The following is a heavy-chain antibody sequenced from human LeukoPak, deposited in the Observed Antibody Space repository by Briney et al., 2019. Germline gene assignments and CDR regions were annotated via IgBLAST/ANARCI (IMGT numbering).Heavy chain of an antibody. J-gene: IGHJ4*02. V-gene: IGHV1-46*01. Sequence: GASVKVSCKASGYTFTSYYMHWVRQAPGQGLEWMGIINPSGGSTSYAQTFQGRVTMTRDTSTSTVYMELSRLRSDDTAVYYCARLGIPITMIVVVDFDYWGQGTLVTVSS. CDR2: INPSGGST. CDR3: ARLGIPITMIVVVDFDY. CDR1: GYTFTSYY. D-gene: IGHD3-22*01.